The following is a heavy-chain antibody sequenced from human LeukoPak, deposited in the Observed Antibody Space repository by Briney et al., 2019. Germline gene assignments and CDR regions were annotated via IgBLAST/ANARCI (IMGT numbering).Heavy chain of an antibody. V-gene: IGHV4-59*08. D-gene: IGHD3-10*01. CDR1: GGSISSYY. Sequence: SDTLSLTCTVSGGSISSYYWSWIRQPPGKGLEWIGYIYYSGSNNYHTSLKSRVTLSVDQSKNQFFPKISPLTAPDPAGYYCARHRVCSFDYWGQGTLVAIAS. CDR3: ARHRVCSFDY. J-gene: IGHJ4*02. CDR2: IYYSGSN.